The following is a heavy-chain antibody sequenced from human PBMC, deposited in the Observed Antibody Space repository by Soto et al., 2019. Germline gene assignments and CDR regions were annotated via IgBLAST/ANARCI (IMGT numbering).Heavy chain of an antibody. CDR2: ISSSSSYI. CDR3: AREGVQHGSGPYYYYGMDV. CDR1: GFTFSSYS. J-gene: IGHJ6*02. Sequence: EVQLVESGGGLVKPGGSLRLSCAASGFTFSSYSMNWVRQAPGKGLEWVSSISSSSSYIYYADSVKGRFTISRDNAKKSLSLQMNSLRAEDTAVYYCAREGVQHGSGPYYYYGMDVWGQGTTVTVSS. V-gene: IGHV3-21*01. D-gene: IGHD3-10*01.